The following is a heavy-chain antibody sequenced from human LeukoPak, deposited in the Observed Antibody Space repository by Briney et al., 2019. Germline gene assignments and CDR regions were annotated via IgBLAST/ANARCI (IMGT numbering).Heavy chain of an antibody. V-gene: IGHV3-23*01. CDR2: ISGSGGST. J-gene: IGHJ4*02. D-gene: IGHD2-2*02. Sequence: GGSLRLSCAASGFTFSSYAMRWVRQAPGKGLEWVSGISGSGGSTYYADSVKGRFTIARDNSKNTLYLQMNSLRAEDTAVYYCAKGNCRGTSWYSDYWGQGTLVTVSS. CDR3: AKGNCRGTSWYSDY. CDR1: GFTFSSYA.